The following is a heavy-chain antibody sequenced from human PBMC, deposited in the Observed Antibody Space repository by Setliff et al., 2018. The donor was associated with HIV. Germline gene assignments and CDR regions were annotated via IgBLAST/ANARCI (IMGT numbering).Heavy chain of an antibody. Sequence: GSLRLSCAASGFTFNNYRMNWVRQAPGKGLEWISYISRGSNTIYYADSVKGRFTISRDNAKNSLYLQMNSLRAEDTAVYYCARGNIVVVTAYFDYWGQGTLVTVSS. CDR1: GFTFNNYR. CDR2: ISRGSNTI. CDR3: ARGNIVVVTAYFDY. J-gene: IGHJ4*02. V-gene: IGHV3-48*01. D-gene: IGHD2-21*02.